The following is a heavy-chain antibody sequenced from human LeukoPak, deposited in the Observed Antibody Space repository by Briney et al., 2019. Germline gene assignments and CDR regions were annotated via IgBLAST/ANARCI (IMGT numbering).Heavy chain of an antibody. Sequence: GGSLRLSCAASGFTFSDYYMSWIRQAPGKGMECVSYISSRSTYTNYSDSVKGRFTISRDNATNSLYLQMNGLRAEDTAVYYCARGGYCSAGSCPPDGYWGQGTLVTVSS. D-gene: IGHD2-15*01. V-gene: IGHV3-11*05. CDR1: GFTFSDYY. J-gene: IGHJ4*02. CDR2: ISSRSTYT. CDR3: ARGGYCSAGSCPPDGY.